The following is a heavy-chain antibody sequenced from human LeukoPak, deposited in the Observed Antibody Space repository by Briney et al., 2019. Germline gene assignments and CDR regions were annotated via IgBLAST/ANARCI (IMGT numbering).Heavy chain of an antibody. CDR1: GGSISSSYW. D-gene: IGHD3-16*01. J-gene: IGHJ4*02. CDR2: IYHSGST. Sequence: SETLSLTCAVSGGSISSSYWWSWVRQPPGKGLEWIGEIYHSGSTNYNPSLKNRVTISVDKSKNQFSLRLNSVTAADTAVYYCARGEFDGGVYFDYWGQGTLVTVSS. V-gene: IGHV4-4*02. CDR3: ARGEFDGGVYFDY.